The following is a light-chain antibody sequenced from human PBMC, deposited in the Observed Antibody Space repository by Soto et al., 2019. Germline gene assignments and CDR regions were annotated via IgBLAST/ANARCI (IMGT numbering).Light chain of an antibody. CDR1: QSLVHSDGNTY. V-gene: IGKV2-30*02. J-gene: IGKJ2*01. Sequence: DVVMTQSPLSLPVTLGQPASISCRSSQSLVHSDGNTYLNWFQQRPGQSPRRLIYKVSNWDSGVPDIIRGSESSTNFKLKISRVEADDVGVYYCMQGTHWPPYTFGQWTKLEIK. CDR2: KVS. CDR3: MQGTHWPPYT.